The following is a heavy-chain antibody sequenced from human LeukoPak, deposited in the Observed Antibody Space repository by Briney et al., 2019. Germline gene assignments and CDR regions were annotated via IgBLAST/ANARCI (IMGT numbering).Heavy chain of an antibody. Sequence: GGSLRLSCAASGFTFSSYAMSWVRQAPGKGLEWVSAISGSGGSTYNADSVKGRSTISRDNSKNTLYLQMNSLGAEDTAVYYCAKAPVGYYYDSSGERYFDYWGQGTLVTVSS. J-gene: IGHJ4*02. CDR2: ISGSGGST. CDR1: GFTFSSYA. V-gene: IGHV3-23*01. D-gene: IGHD3-22*01. CDR3: AKAPVGYYYDSSGERYFDY.